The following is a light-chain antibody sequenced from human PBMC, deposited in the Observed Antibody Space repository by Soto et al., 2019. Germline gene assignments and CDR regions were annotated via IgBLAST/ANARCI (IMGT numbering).Light chain of an antibody. Sequence: QSVLTQPPSASGTPGQRVTISCSGSSSNIGRDTVNWYQHLPGTAPKLLIYSSNQRPSGVPDRFSGSESGTSASLAISGLQSEDEADYYCAVWDGSLNGWVFGGGTKLTVL. J-gene: IGLJ3*02. CDR1: SSNIGRDT. CDR2: SSN. CDR3: AVWDGSLNGWV. V-gene: IGLV1-44*01.